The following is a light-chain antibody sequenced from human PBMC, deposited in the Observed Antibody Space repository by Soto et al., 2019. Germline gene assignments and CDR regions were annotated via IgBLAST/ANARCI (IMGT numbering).Light chain of an antibody. J-gene: IGKJ4*01. CDR3: QQYNNWPLT. Sequence: IVMTQSPATLSVSPGERATLSCRASQSVSSNLGWYQQKPGQAPRVLIFAASTRATGIPARFSGSGSGTEFTLTISSLQSEDFAVYYGQQYNNWPLTFGGGTKVEIK. CDR2: AAS. V-gene: IGKV3-15*01. CDR1: QSVSSN.